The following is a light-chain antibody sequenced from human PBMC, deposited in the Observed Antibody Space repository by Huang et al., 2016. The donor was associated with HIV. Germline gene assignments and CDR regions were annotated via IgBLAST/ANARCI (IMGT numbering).Light chain of an antibody. V-gene: IGKV2D-29*02. CDR3: MQSLEPAT. J-gene: IGKJ1*01. CDR1: QSLLHSDGKTY. CDR2: EVS. Sequence: DIVMTQSPLSMSVTPGQPASISCNSSQSLLHSDGKTYLHWFLLRPGQCPQLLISEVSNRFSGVPDRCSGTGSGTNFTLTISRVESEDVGLYYCMQSLEPATFGQGTKVEIK.